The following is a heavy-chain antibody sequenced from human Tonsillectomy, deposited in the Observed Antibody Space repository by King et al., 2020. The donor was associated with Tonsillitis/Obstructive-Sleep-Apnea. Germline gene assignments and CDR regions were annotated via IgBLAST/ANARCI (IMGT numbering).Heavy chain of an antibody. V-gene: IGHV1-2*04. CDR2: INPNSGGT. CDR1: GYTFTGYY. D-gene: IGHD2-2*02. J-gene: IGHJ6*03. Sequence: QLVQSGAEVKKPGASVKVSCKASGYTFTGYYMHWVRQAPGQGLEWMGWINPNSGGTNYAQKFQGWVTMTRDTSISTAYMELSRLRSDDTAVYYCARGGFRYWSSTSCYTRAYYYYMDVWGKGTTVTVSS. CDR3: ARGGFRYWSSTSCYTRAYYYYMDV.